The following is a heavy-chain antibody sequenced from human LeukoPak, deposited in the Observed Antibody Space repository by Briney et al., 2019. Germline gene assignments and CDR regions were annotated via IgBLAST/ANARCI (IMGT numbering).Heavy chain of an antibody. J-gene: IGHJ4*02. D-gene: IGHD1-26*01. V-gene: IGHV4-34*01. Sequence: SETLSLTCAVYGGSFSGYYWSWVRQPPGKGLEWIGEINHSGSTNYNPSLKSRVTISVDTSKNQFSLKLSSVTAADTAVYYCARVVGVGATAADDYWGQGTLVTVSS. CDR1: GGSFSGYY. CDR2: INHSGST. CDR3: ARVVGVGATAADDY.